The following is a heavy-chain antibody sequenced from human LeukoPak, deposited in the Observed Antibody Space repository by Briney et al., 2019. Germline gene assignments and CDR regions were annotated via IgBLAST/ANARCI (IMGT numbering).Heavy chain of an antibody. CDR3: ARDEVVRGEVEY. V-gene: IGHV4-38-2*02. CDR1: GYSIYSGYY. Sequence: SETLSLTCAVSGYSIYSGYYWVWIRHPPGKGLEWIGSIYHSGSTYYNPSLKSRVTMSVDTSKNQFSLRLSSVTAADTAVYYCARDEVVRGEVEYWGQGTLVTVSS. D-gene: IGHD3-10*01. J-gene: IGHJ4*02. CDR2: IYHSGST.